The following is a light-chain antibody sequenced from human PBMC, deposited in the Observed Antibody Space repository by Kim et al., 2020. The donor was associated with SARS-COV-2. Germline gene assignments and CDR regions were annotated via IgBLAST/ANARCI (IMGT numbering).Light chain of an antibody. Sequence: QSALAQPASVSGSPGQSITISCTGTSSDVGGYNYVSWYQQHPGKAPKLMIYDVVKRPSGVSNRFSGSKSGNTASLTISGLQAEDEADYYCSSYTSSNTLYVFGTGTKVTVL. CDR3: SSYTSSNTLYV. V-gene: IGLV2-14*03. CDR2: DVV. CDR1: SSDVGGYNY. J-gene: IGLJ1*01.